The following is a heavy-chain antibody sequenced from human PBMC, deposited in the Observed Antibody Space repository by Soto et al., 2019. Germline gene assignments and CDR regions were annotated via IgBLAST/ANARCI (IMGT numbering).Heavy chain of an antibody. J-gene: IGHJ6*02. CDR1: GGTFSSYA. CDR2: IIPIFGTA. V-gene: IGHV1-69*01. Sequence: QVQLVQSGAEVKKPGSSVKVSCKASGGTFSSYAISWVRQAPGQGLEWMGGIIPIFGTANYAQKFQGRVTITADESTSTAYMELGSLRSEDTAVYYCARDRGVMVRGVYYYYYGMDVWGQGTTVTVSS. CDR3: ARDRGVMVRGVYYYYYGMDV. D-gene: IGHD3-10*01.